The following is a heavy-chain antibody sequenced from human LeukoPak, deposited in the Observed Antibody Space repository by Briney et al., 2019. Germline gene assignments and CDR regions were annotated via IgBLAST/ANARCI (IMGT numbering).Heavy chain of an antibody. J-gene: IGHJ6*03. D-gene: IGHD5-18*01. CDR3: ARAPVRELWSKDYYYYYYMDV. CDR2: ISGSGGST. Sequence: GGSLRLSCAASGFTFSSYAMSWVRQAPGKGLEWVSAISGSGGSTYYADSVKGRFTISRDNSKNTLYLQMNSLRAEDTAVYYCARAPVRELWSKDYYYYYYMDVWGKGTTVTVSS. CDR1: GFTFSSYA. V-gene: IGHV3-23*01.